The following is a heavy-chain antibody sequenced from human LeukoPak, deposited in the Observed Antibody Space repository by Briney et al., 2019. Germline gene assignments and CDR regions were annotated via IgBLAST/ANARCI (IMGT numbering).Heavy chain of an antibody. CDR2: INPNSGGT. J-gene: IGHJ6*02. Sequence: AASVKVSCKASGYTFTGYYMHWVRQAPGQGLEWMGWINPNSGGTNYAQKFQGRVTMTRDTSISTAYMELSRLRSDDTAVYYCARDFNYYGSGSYYNQLLPPYYYYGMDVWGQGTTVTVSS. CDR3: ARDFNYYGSGSYYNQLLPPYYYYGMDV. D-gene: IGHD3-10*01. V-gene: IGHV1-2*02. CDR1: GYTFTGYY.